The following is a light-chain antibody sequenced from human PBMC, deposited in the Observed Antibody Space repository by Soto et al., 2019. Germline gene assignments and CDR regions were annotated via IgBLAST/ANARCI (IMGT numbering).Light chain of an antibody. CDR3: CSYAGSDTFVV. CDR1: SNDIGHYDL. Sequence: QSALTQPASVSGSPGQSITISCTGTSNDIGHYDLVSWFQHHPGKAPQVIIYQVTKRPSGVPARFSGSKSGNTASLTISGLQAEDEADYYCCSYAGSDTFVVFGGGTKLTVL. J-gene: IGLJ2*01. CDR2: QVT. V-gene: IGLV2-23*02.